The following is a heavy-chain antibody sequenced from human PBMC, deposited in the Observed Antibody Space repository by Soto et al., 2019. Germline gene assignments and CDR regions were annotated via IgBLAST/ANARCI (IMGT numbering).Heavy chain of an antibody. V-gene: IGHV3-73*02. Sequence: EVQLVESGGGLVQPGGSLKISCAASGITFSDSAIHWVRQASGRGLEWVGRIKTRADNYATEYGASVKGRFTIFREDSKNTAYLQMNSLTTEDTAVYFGTRLSQWGVFWFGPWGQGTLVTVSS. J-gene: IGHJ5*02. CDR2: IKTRADNYAT. CDR3: TRLSQWGVFWFGP. CDR1: GITFSDSA. D-gene: IGHD3-16*01.